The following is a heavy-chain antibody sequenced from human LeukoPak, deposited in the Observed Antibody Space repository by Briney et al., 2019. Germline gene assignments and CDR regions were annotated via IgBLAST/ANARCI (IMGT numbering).Heavy chain of an antibody. CDR2: ISSSSSTK. V-gene: IGHV3-48*01. Sequence: GGSLGLSCAASGFTFSNYNMNWVRQAPGKGLEWVSYISSSSSTKNYADSVKGRFTVSRDNAWNSLYLQMNSLRAEDTAVYYCARLMDRARRDAFDIWGQGTMVTVSS. CDR3: ARLMDRARRDAFDI. J-gene: IGHJ3*02. CDR1: GFTFSNYN. D-gene: IGHD2-2*03.